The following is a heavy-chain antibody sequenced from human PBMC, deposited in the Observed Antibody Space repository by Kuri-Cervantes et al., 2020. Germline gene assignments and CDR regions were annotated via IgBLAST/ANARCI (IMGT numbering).Heavy chain of an antibody. V-gene: IGHV1-69*02. CDR3: ARGPDFWSGYYSTYYGMDV. D-gene: IGHD3-3*01. CDR1: GGTFSSYT. CDR2: IIPILGIA. Sequence: SVKVSCKASGGTFSSYTISWVRQAPGQGLEWMGRIIPILGIANYAQKFQGRVTMTRNTSISTAYMELSSLRSEDTAVYYCARGPDFWSGYYSTYYGMDVWGQGTTVTVSS. J-gene: IGHJ6*02.